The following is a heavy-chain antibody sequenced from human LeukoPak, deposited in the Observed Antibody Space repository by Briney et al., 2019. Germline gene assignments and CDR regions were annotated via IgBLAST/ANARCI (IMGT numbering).Heavy chain of an antibody. J-gene: IGHJ6*03. CDR3: AGQRQLALSGYYYYMDV. CDR1: GFTFSSYA. V-gene: IGHV3-23*01. Sequence: GGSLRLSCAASGFTFSSYAMSWVRQAPGKGLEWVSAISGSGGSTYYADSVKGRFTISRDNSKNTLYLQMNSLRAEDTAVYYCAGQRQLALSGYYYYMDVWGKGTTVTVSS. CDR2: ISGSGGST. D-gene: IGHD6-13*01.